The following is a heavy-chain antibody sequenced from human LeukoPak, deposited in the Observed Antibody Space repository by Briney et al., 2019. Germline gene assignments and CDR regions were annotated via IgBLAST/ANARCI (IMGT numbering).Heavy chain of an antibody. Sequence: PSETLSLTCTVSSGSISSHYWSWIRQSPERGLEWIGFFYYTGTTRYNPSLRGRVTMSVDSSRNHFSLKLTSMTAADTALYYCARLLNNDNAGDPDTFDMWGQGTMVTVSS. CDR3: ARLLNNDNAGDPDTFDM. V-gene: IGHV4-59*11. J-gene: IGHJ3*02. CDR2: FYYTGTT. CDR1: SGSISSHY. D-gene: IGHD2-21*02.